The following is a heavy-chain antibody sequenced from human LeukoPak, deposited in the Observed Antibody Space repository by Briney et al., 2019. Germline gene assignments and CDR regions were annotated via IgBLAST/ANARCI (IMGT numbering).Heavy chain of an antibody. CDR2: TYSGGRT. D-gene: IGHD6-13*01. V-gene: IGHV3-66*01. CDR1: GFTISTNY. CDR3: ARRYSTNWANDY. Sequence: GGSLRLSCAASGFTISTNYLSWVRQAPGKGLVWVSVTYSGGRTYYADSVKGRFTISRDISKNTLDLQMNSLIAEDTAVYYCARRYSTNWANDYWGQGTLVTVSS. J-gene: IGHJ4*02.